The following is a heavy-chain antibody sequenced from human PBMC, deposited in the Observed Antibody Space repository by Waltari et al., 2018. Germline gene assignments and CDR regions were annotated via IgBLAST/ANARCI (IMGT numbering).Heavy chain of an antibody. CDR3: ARTGHPVTNPFDY. D-gene: IGHD4-17*01. V-gene: IGHV4-34*01. Sequence: QVHLQQWGAALLKPSETLSLTCAVYGGSFSGYYWSWIRQPPGKGLEWIGEINHSGSTNYNPSLKSRVTISVDTSKNQFSLKLSSVTAADTAVYYCARTGHPVTNPFDYWGQGTLVTVSS. CDR2: INHSGST. J-gene: IGHJ4*02. CDR1: GGSFSGYY.